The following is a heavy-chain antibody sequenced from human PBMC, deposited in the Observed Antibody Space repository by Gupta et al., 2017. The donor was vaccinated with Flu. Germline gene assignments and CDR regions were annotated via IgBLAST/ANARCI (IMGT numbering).Heavy chain of an antibody. D-gene: IGHD3-16*01. CDR1: GGSISSYH. CDR2: FLSSTAT. J-gene: IGHJ5*02. Sequence: QVRLQESGPGLVRPSETLSLTCSVSGGSISSYHWTWIRQTPGKGLEWIGFFLSSTATKYNPSLQSRVTVSVDTSKNEFFMKMSSVTAADTAIYYGATIAGGGGVNWFDPWGQGTLVTVSS. CDR3: ATIAGGGGVNWFDP. V-gene: IGHV4-59*03.